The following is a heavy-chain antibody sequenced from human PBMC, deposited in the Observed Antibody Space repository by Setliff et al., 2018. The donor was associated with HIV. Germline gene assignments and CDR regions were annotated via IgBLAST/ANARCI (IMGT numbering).Heavy chain of an antibody. CDR2: IGSDKSYK. Sequence: GESLKISCAASGITLNTYGMHWVRQAPGKGLEWVAVIGSDKSYKQYADSVKGRFIISRDNFKNTLYLQMTSLRAEDTAVYFCAREGASRSLEWMPNWLDPWGQGTLVTVSS. CDR3: AREGASRSLEWMPNWLDP. V-gene: IGHV3-33*01. J-gene: IGHJ5*02. D-gene: IGHD3-3*01. CDR1: GITLNTYG.